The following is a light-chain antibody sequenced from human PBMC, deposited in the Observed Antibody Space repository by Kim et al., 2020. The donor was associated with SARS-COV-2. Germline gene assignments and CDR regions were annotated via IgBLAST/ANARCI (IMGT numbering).Light chain of an antibody. Sequence: VALGKTARITCGGNNIGSKNVHWYQQKPGQAPVLVIYRDSNRPSGIPERFSGSNSGNTATLTISRAQAGDEADYYCQVWDSSTYVCGTGTKVTVL. J-gene: IGLJ1*01. CDR1: NIGSKN. V-gene: IGLV3-9*01. CDR2: RDS. CDR3: QVWDSSTYV.